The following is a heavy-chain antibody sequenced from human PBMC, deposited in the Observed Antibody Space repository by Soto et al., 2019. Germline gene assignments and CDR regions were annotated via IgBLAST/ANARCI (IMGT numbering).Heavy chain of an antibody. J-gene: IGHJ6*02. V-gene: IGHV1-18*01. D-gene: IGHD3-3*02. Sequence: QVQLVQSGAEVKKPGASVKVSCKASGYTFTSYGISWVRQAPGQGLEWMGWISAYNGNTNYAQKLQGRVTMTTDTAPSTAYMELRSVRSDDTAVYYCASPHFHRDYGMDVWGQGTTGTVSS. CDR3: ASPHFHRDYGMDV. CDR2: ISAYNGNT. CDR1: GYTFTSYG.